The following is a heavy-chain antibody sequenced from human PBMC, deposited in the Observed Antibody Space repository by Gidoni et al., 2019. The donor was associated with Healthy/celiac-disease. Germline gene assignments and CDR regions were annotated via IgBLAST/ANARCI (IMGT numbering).Heavy chain of an antibody. CDR2: IWYDGSNK. V-gene: IGHV3-33*01. CDR1: AFPFSSNG. CDR3: ARVCGDTAMVVRVGRLYYGMDV. Sequence: QVQLVESGGGVVQPGRSLRLPCAAAAFPFSSNGMPWVRQAPGKGLEWVAVIWYDGSNKYYAYSVKGRFTISRDNSKNTLYLQMNSLRAEDTAVYYCARVCGDTAMVVRVGRLYYGMDVWGQGTTVTVSS. J-gene: IGHJ6*02. D-gene: IGHD5-18*01.